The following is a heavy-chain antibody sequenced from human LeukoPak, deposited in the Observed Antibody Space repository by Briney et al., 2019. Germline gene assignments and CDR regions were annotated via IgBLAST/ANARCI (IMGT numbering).Heavy chain of an antibody. D-gene: IGHD3-22*01. J-gene: IGHJ6*03. V-gene: IGHV4-30-4*08. Sequence: PSETLSLTCTVSGGSISSGDYYWSWIHQPPGKGLEWIGYIYYSGSTYYNPSLKSRVTISVDTSKNQFSLKLSSVTAADTAVYYCARSVDYDSSGYYYYYMDVWGQGTLVTVSS. CDR3: ARSVDYDSSGYYYYYMDV. CDR1: GGSISSGDYY. CDR2: IYYSGST.